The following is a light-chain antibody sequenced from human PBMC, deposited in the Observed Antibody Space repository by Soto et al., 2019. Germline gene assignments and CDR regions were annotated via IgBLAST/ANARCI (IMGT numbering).Light chain of an antibody. CDR3: QQPPYT. J-gene: IGKJ2*01. Sequence: DIQMTQSPSTLSASVGDRVTITCRASQSIGSYLNWYQQKPGKAPKLLIYATSTLQSGVPSRFSGRDSGADFTLTINNLQPEDFATYYCQQPPYTFGPGTKV. CDR2: ATS. CDR1: QSIGSY. V-gene: IGKV1-39*01.